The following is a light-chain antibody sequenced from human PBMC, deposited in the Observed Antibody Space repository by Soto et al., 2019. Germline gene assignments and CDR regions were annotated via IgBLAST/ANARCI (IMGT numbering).Light chain of an antibody. V-gene: IGKV3-11*01. Sequence: VLTQSPATLFVSPGDSATLSCRASQSVSSSYLAWYKQNTGQAPRILIFDASNRATGIPVRLSGSGSGTDFNLTISSLEPDDFTVYYCQKHSDWPLTCGGGTKVDIK. J-gene: IGKJ4*01. CDR2: DAS. CDR1: QSVSSSY. CDR3: QKHSDWPLT.